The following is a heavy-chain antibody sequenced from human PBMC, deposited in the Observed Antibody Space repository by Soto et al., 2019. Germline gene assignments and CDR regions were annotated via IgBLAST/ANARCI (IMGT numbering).Heavy chain of an antibody. D-gene: IGHD2-21*02. CDR1: GYSLTSYC. CDR3: ARWLRSGNSDEYFQH. CDR2: IYHGDSDT. J-gene: IGHJ1*01. V-gene: IGHV5-51*01. Sequence: GGSLKISFKGHGYSLTSYCIGRVRPMPGQGLERMAVIYHGDSDTNYSQSFQGRVTISADKSSSTAYLQWSSLKASDTAMYYCARWLRSGNSDEYFQHWGQGTPVTVSS.